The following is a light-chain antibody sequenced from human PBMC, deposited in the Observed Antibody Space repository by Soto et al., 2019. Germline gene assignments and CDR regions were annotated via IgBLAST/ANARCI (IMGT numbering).Light chain of an antibody. CDR3: QQYNNWPPPIT. Sequence: EVVLTQSPATLSVSPGERATLSCRASQSVSDYLAWYQQKPGQAPRLLIFGASTRATGVPATFSGSGSGTEFTLTISSLQSEDVAVYYCQQYNNWPPPITFGQGTRLEIK. CDR1: QSVSDY. V-gene: IGKV3-15*01. CDR2: GAS. J-gene: IGKJ5*01.